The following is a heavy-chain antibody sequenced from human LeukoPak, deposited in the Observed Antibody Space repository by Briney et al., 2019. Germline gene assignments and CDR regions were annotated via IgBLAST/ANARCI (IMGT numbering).Heavy chain of an antibody. CDR3: AGGYYDSSSYYSDY. CDR2: INPNSGGT. J-gene: IGHJ4*02. Sequence: ASVKVSCKASGYTFTGYYMHWVRQAPGQGLEWMGWINPNSGGTNYAQKFQGRVTMTRDTSISTAYMELSRLRSDDTAVYYCAGGYYDSSSYYSDYWGQGTLVTVSS. D-gene: IGHD3-22*01. CDR1: GYTFTGYY. V-gene: IGHV1-2*02.